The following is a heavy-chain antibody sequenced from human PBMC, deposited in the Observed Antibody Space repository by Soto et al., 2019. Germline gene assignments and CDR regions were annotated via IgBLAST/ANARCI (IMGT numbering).Heavy chain of an antibody. CDR2: ISNSGGST. J-gene: IGHJ4*02. V-gene: IGHV3-23*01. D-gene: IGHD2-21*02. Sequence: EVQLLESGGGLVQPGGSLRLSCAASGFTFNSYAMNWVRQAPGKGLEWVSAISNSGGSTYYADSVKGRFTISRDNSKNTLYLQMNSLRAEDTAVYYCAKRRLLTTIDYWGQGTLVTVSS. CDR1: GFTFNSYA. CDR3: AKRRLLTTIDY.